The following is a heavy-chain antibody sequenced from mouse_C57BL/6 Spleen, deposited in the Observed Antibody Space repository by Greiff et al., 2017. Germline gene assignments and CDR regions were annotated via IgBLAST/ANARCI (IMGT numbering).Heavy chain of an antibody. V-gene: IGHV5-4*01. Sequence: DVQLVESGGGLVKPGGSLKLSCAASGFTFSSYAMSWVRQTPEKRLEWVATISDGGRYTYYPDNVKGRFTISRDNAKNNLYLQMSHLKSEDTAMYYCAREDGYYGYFDVWGTGTTVTVSS. CDR2: ISDGGRYT. D-gene: IGHD2-3*01. CDR3: AREDGYYGYFDV. CDR1: GFTFSSYA. J-gene: IGHJ1*03.